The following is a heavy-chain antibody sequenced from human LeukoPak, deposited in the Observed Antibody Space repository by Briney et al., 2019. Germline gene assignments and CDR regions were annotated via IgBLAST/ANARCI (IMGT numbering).Heavy chain of an antibody. CDR2: ISGSGGST. V-gene: IGHV3-23*01. CDR1: GFTFSSYA. CDR3: AKPTTVTGFDY. Sequence: GGSLRLSCAASGFTFSSYAMSWVRQAPGKGLEWVSAISGSGGSTYYADSVKGRFTISRDNSKNTLYLQVNSLRAEDTAVYYYAKPTTVTGFDYWGQGTLVTVSS. D-gene: IGHD4-17*01. J-gene: IGHJ4*02.